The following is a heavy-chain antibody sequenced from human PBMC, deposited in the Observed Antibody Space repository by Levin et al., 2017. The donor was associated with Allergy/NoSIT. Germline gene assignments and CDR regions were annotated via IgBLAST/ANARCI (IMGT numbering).Heavy chain of an antibody. Sequence: GGSLRLSCAVSGFTFRNYDMHWVRHTPGKGLEWVAVISFDGSNEHYAESVKGRFTISRDNSESTLDLQMNSLRPEDTAVYYCATLEYCSSTSCPLGGQGTVVTVSS. D-gene: IGHD2/OR15-2a*01. V-gene: IGHV3-30*03. CDR1: GFTFRNYD. J-gene: IGHJ4*02. CDR3: ATLEYCSSTSCPL. CDR2: ISFDGSNE.